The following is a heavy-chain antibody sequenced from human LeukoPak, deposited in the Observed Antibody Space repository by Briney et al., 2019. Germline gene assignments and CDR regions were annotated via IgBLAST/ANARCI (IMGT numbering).Heavy chain of an antibody. CDR3: TRGRHNNYYDSSGFYPY. CDR2: IGTLSDT. V-gene: IGHV3-13*01. J-gene: IGHJ4*02. CDR1: EFIFSKYD. Sequence: PGGSLRLSCVASEFIFSKYDLHWVRQVTGKRLEWVSAIGTLSDTSYADFVKGRFTISRENAKNSLYLQMNSLRVEDTAVYYCTRGRHNNYYDSSGFYPYWGQGILVTVSS. D-gene: IGHD3-22*01.